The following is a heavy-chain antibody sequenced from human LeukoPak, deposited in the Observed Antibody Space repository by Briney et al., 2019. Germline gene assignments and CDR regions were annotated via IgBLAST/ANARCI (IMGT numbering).Heavy chain of an antibody. D-gene: IGHD6-25*01. V-gene: IGHV3-53*01. J-gene: IGHJ4*02. CDR3: ARARLHHRSFDLKTSYYFDY. CDR1: GFTVSSNY. Sequence: GGSLRLSCAASGFTVSSNYIWVRQAPGKGLEWVSVIYSGGSTYYADSVKGRFTISRDNSKNTLYLQMNSLRTEDTAVYYCARARLHHRSFDLKTSYYFDYWGQGTLVAVSS. CDR2: IYSGGST.